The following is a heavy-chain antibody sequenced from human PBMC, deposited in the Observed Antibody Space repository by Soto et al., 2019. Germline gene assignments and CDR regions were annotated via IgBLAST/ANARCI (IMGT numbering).Heavy chain of an antibody. V-gene: IGHV4-38-2*02. CDR2: MYHDGNT. CDR3: AREPYSGYHSYDY. J-gene: IGHJ4*02. Sequence: SETLSLTCAVSGYSISSGCFWGWIRQPPGKGLEWIANMYHDGNTHYNPSLKSRVTMSVDTSKNQFSLKLNSVTAAGTAAHYRAREPYSGYHSYDYWGQGILVTVT. CDR1: GYSISSGCF. D-gene: IGHD5-12*01.